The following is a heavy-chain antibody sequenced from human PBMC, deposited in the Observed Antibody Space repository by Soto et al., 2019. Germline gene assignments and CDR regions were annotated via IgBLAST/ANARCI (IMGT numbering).Heavy chain of an antibody. CDR2: IIPILGIA. V-gene: IGHV1-69*08. Sequence: QVQLVQSGAEVKKPGSSVKVSCKASGGTFSSYTISWVRQAPGQGLEWMGRIIPILGIATYAQKFQGRVTSTADKSTSTAYMELSSLRSEDTAVYYCAREGRKQQRVRPFDYWCQGTLVTVSS. D-gene: IGHD6-13*01. J-gene: IGHJ4*02. CDR1: GGTFSSYT. CDR3: AREGRKQQRVRPFDY.